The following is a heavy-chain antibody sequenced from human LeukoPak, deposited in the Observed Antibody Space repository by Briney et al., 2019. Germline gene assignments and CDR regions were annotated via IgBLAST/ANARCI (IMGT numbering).Heavy chain of an antibody. J-gene: IGHJ5*02. Sequence: ASVKVSCKASGYTFTSYGISWVRQAPGQGLEWMGWISAYNGNTNYAQKLQGRVTMTTDTSTSTAYMELRSLRSDDTAVYYCARAGYCSGGGCYWGDWFDPWGQGTLVTVSS. CDR3: ARAGYCSGGGCYWGDWFDP. D-gene: IGHD2-15*01. V-gene: IGHV1-18*01. CDR1: GYTFTSYG. CDR2: ISAYNGNT.